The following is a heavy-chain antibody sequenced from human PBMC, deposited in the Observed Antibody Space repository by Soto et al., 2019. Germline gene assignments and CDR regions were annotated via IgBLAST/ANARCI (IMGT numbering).Heavy chain of an antibody. CDR2: IWYDGSNK. D-gene: IGHD3-10*01. CDR3: ARDPNGRFGEPARALLDY. V-gene: IGHV3-33*01. CDR1: GFTFSSYG. Sequence: QVQLVESGGGVVQPGRSLRLSCAASGFTFSSYGMHWVRQAPGKGLEWVAVIWYDGSNKYYADSVKGRFTISRDNSKNTLYLQMNSLRAEDTAVYYCARDPNGRFGEPARALLDYWGQGTLVTVSS. J-gene: IGHJ4*02.